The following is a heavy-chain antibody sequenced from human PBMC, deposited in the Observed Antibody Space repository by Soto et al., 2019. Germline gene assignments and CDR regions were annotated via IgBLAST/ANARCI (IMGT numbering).Heavy chain of an antibody. CDR1: GGSISSGSYD. V-gene: IGHV4-39*01. D-gene: IGHD2-2*01. CDR2: VGYSGNG. J-gene: IGHJ4*02. Sequence: SETLSLTCTVGGGSISSGSYDWGWVRQPPGKGLEWFGSVGYSGNGYYNPSLKSRVAVSVGTSNKQCSLNVTSVTATDTAVSYCARHKDTSTRYHLPDFWGQGTLVTVSS. CDR3: ARHKDTSTRYHLPDF.